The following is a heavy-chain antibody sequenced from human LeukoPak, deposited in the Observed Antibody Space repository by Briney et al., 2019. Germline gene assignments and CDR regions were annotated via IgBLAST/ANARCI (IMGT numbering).Heavy chain of an antibody. CDR1: GYTFTSYD. Sequence: ASVKVSCKASGYTFTSYDINWVRQATGQGLEWMGWMNPNSGNTGYAQKFQGRVTITRNTSISTAYMELSSLRSEDTAVCYCAGAIRYCSGGSCYRYYMDVWGKGTTVTVSS. J-gene: IGHJ6*03. D-gene: IGHD2-15*01. CDR3: AGAIRYCSGGSCYRYYMDV. V-gene: IGHV1-8*02. CDR2: MNPNSGNT.